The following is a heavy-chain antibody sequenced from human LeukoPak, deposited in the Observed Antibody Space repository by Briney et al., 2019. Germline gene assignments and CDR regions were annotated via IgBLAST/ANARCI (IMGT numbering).Heavy chain of an antibody. Sequence: GGSLRVSCAGSGFSISRYGMHWVRQPPGKGLEWVAFTRYDGSNKYFADSVKGRFTISRDNSKNTLYLQMQSLRLADSAIYYCAKDLFGDYVWGTYRAIDTWGQGTLVTVSS. V-gene: IGHV3-30*02. CDR2: TRYDGSNK. CDR1: GFSISRYG. J-gene: IGHJ4*02. CDR3: AKDLFGDYVWGTYRAIDT. D-gene: IGHD3-16*02.